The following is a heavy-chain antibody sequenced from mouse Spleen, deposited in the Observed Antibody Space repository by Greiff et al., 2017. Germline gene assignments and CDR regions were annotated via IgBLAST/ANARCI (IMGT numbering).Heavy chain of an antibody. CDR1: GYTFTSYW. Sequence: QVQLKQPGAELVKPGASVKLSCKASGYTFTSYWMHWVKQRPGRGLEWIGRIDPNSGGTKYNEKFKSKATLTVDKPSSTAYMQLSSQTSEDSAVCYCARCGGYAMDYWGQGTSVTVSS. CDR3: ARCGGYAMDY. V-gene: IGHV1-72*01. J-gene: IGHJ4*01. CDR2: IDPNSGGT.